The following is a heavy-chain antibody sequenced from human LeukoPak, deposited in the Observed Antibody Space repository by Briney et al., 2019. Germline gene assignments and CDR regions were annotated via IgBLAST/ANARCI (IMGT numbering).Heavy chain of an antibody. D-gene: IGHD3-22*01. CDR3: AGRVYDSSGYYYVADYFDY. V-gene: IGHV4-59*12. Sequence: PSETLSLTCTVSGGSISSYYWSWIRQPPGKGLEWIGYIYYSGSTNYNPSLKSRVTISVDTSKNQFSLKLSSVTAADTAVYYCAGRVYDSSGYYYVADYFDYWGQGTLVTVSS. CDR2: IYYSGST. CDR1: GGSISSYY. J-gene: IGHJ4*02.